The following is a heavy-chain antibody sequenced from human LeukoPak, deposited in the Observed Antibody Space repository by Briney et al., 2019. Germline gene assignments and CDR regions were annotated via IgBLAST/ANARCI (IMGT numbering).Heavy chain of an antibody. CDR2: ISYDGSNK. CDR3: ARDRTVAARVYYYYYGMDA. V-gene: IGHV3-30-3*01. Sequence: PGGSLRLSCAASGFTFSSYAMHWVRQAPGKGLEWVAVISYDGSNKYYADSVKGRFTISRDNSKNTLYLQMNSLRAEDTAVYYCARDRTVAARVYYYYYGMDAWGQGTTVTVSS. D-gene: IGHD2-15*01. J-gene: IGHJ6*02. CDR1: GFTFSSYA.